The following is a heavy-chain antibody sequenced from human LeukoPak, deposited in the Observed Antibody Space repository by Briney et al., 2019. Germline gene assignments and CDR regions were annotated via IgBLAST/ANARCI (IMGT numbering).Heavy chain of an antibody. Sequence: ASVKVSCKASGYTFTSYDINWVRQATGQGLEWMGWMNPNSGNTGYAQKFQGRVTMTRNTSISTAYMELSSLRSEDTAVYYCARDQRGYSYGYYAFDIWGQGTMVTVSS. CDR1: GYTFTSYD. D-gene: IGHD5-18*01. V-gene: IGHV1-8*01. CDR3: ARDQRGYSYGYYAFDI. CDR2: MNPNSGNT. J-gene: IGHJ3*02.